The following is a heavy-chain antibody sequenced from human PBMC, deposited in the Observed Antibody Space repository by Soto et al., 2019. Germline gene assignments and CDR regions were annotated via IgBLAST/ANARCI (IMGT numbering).Heavy chain of an antibody. D-gene: IGHD5-12*01. CDR2: ISSSSTYI. CDR3: ARDLQMATIRGGDY. V-gene: IGHV3-21*01. J-gene: IGHJ4*02. Sequence: EVQLVESGGGLVKPGGSLRLSCAGSGFTFSSHSMNWVRQAPGKGLEWVSSISSSSTYIDYADSVKGRFTISRDNAKNSLYLEMNSLRAEDTAIYYCARDLQMATIRGGDYWGQGTLVIVSP. CDR1: GFTFSSHS.